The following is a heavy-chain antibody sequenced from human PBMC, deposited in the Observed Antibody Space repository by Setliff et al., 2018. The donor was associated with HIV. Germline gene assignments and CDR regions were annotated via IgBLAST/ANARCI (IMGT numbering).Heavy chain of an antibody. CDR2: IGTYNGDT. J-gene: IGHJ6*03. Sequence: ASVKVSCKASGYTFTSSGITWVRQAPGQGLEWMGWIGTYNGDTNYAQKFQGRVTMTTDTSTSTSYMELRSLISDDTAVYYCAREGLWFGDRGYYMDVWGTGTAVTSP. D-gene: IGHD3-10*01. CDR3: AREGLWFGDRGYYMDV. V-gene: IGHV1-18*01. CDR1: GYTFTSSG.